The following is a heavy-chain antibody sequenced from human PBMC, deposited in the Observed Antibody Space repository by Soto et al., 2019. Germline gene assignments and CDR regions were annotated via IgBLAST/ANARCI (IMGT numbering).Heavy chain of an antibody. CDR1: GGSISSSSYY. CDR3: ARRFYCGGDCYSNAFDI. Sequence: PSETLSLTCTVSGGSISSSSYYWGWIRQPPGKGLEWIGSIYYSGSTYYNPSLKSRVTISVDTSKNQFSLKLSSVTAADTAVYYCARRFYCGGDCYSNAFDIWGQGTMVTVSS. D-gene: IGHD2-21*02. V-gene: IGHV4-39*01. CDR2: IYYSGST. J-gene: IGHJ3*02.